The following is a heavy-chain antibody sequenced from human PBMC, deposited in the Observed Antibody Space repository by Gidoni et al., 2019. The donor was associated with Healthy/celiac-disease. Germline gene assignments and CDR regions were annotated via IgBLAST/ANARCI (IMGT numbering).Heavy chain of an antibody. V-gene: IGHV3-43*01. D-gene: IGHD5-12*01. CDR3: AKAIVATMEIDY. J-gene: IGHJ4*02. CDR1: DFTFDDYT. CDR2: ISWVGGST. Sequence: VQLVVSGGVVVRPGGSRSLSCAASDFTFDDYTLHLVRQAPGKGLEWVSLISWVGGSTYYADSVKGRFTISRDNSKNSLFLQMNSLRTEDTALYYCAKAIVATMEIDYWGQVPLVTVSS.